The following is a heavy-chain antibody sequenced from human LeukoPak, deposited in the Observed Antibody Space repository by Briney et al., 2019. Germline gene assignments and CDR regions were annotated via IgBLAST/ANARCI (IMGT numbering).Heavy chain of an antibody. CDR1: GGTFSSYA. Sequence: AASVKVSCKASGGTFSSYAISWVRQAPGQGLEWMGWINPNSGGTNYAQKFQGRVTMTRDTSISTAYMELSRLRSDDTAVYYCARDSDYDSSGYFSSLDYRGQGTLVTVSS. CDR3: ARDSDYDSSGYFSSLDY. D-gene: IGHD3-22*01. CDR2: INPNSGGT. V-gene: IGHV1-2*02. J-gene: IGHJ4*02.